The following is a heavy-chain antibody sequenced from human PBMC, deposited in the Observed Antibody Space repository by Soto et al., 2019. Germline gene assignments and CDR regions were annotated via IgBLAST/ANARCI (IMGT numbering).Heavy chain of an antibody. Sequence: SETLSLTCAVYGGSFSGYYWSWIRQPPGKGLEWIGEINHSGSTNYNPSLKSRVTISVDTSKNQFSLKLSSVTAADTAVYYCASGLTRLGRDAFDIWGQGTMVTVSS. CDR1: GGSFSGYY. CDR2: INHSGST. V-gene: IGHV4-34*01. D-gene: IGHD6-19*01. CDR3: ASGLTRLGRDAFDI. J-gene: IGHJ3*02.